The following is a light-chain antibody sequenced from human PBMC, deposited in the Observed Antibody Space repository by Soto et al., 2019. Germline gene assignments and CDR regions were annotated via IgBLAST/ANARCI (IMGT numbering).Light chain of an antibody. CDR1: QSISSW. V-gene: IGKV1-5*03. Sequence: DIQMTQSPSTLSASVGDRVTITCRASQSISSWLAWYQQKPGKAPKLLIYEASGLESGAPSRFSGSGSGTEFTLTISSLQPDDFATYYCQQYSDYWTFGQGTKVDIK. J-gene: IGKJ1*01. CDR3: QQYSDYWT. CDR2: EAS.